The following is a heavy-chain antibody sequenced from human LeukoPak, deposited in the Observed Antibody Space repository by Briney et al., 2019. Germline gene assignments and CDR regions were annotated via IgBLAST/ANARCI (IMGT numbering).Heavy chain of an antibody. CDR3: AITLWASYWYFDL. V-gene: IGHV4-4*02. J-gene: IGHJ2*01. Sequence: SETLSLTCTVSGGSISSSNWWSWVRQPPGKGLEWIGEIYHSGSTNYNPSLKSRVTISVDKSKNQFSLKLSSVTAADTAVYYCAITLWASYWYFDLWGRGTLVTVSS. CDR2: IYHSGST. D-gene: IGHD3-10*01. CDR1: GGSISSSNW.